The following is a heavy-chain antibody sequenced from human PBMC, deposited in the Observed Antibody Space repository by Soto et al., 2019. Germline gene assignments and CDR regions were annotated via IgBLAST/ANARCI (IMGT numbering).Heavy chain of an antibody. J-gene: IGHJ4*02. Sequence: QVQLVQSGAEVKKPGASVKVSCKASGYTFTSYGISWVRQAPGQGLEWMGWISAYNGNTNYAQKLQGRVTMTTDTSTSTAYMELRSLRSDDTAVYYCARGFANAPLTMVSLGVFDYWGQGTLVTVSS. CDR1: GYTFTSYG. CDR2: ISAYNGNT. V-gene: IGHV1-18*01. CDR3: ARGFANAPLTMVSLGVFDY. D-gene: IGHD3-10*01.